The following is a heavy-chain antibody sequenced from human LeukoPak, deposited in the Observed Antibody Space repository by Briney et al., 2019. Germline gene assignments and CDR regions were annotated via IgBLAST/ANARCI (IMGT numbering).Heavy chain of an antibody. D-gene: IGHD4-17*01. V-gene: IGHV4-30-4*01. Sequence: SETLSLTCTVSGGSISSGDYYWSWIRQPPGKGLEWIGYIYYSGSTYYNPSLKSRVTISVDTSKNQFSLKLSSVTAADTAVYYCARDTGYGDSAHFDYWGQGTLVTVSS. J-gene: IGHJ4*02. CDR3: ARDTGYGDSAHFDY. CDR1: GGSISSGDYY. CDR2: IYYSGST.